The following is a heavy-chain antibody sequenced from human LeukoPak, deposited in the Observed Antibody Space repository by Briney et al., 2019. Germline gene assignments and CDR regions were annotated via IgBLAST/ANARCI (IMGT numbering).Heavy chain of an antibody. CDR2: IYYSGST. CDR3: ARGSLHYYYMDV. V-gene: IGHV4-59*01. D-gene: IGHD2-15*01. Sequence: PSETLSLTCTVSGGSINSYYWSWIRQPPGKGLEWIGYIYYSGSTNYNPSLKSRVTISVDTSKNQFSLKLSSVTAADTAVYYRARGSLHYYYMDVWGKGTTVTVSS. CDR1: GGSINSYY. J-gene: IGHJ6*03.